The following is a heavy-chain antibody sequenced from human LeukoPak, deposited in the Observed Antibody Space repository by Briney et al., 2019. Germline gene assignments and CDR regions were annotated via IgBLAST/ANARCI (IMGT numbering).Heavy chain of an antibody. CDR3: ARDNSVGDNAWWFDP. CDR1: GYTFTGYY. Sequence: ASVKVSCKASGYTFTGYYMHWVRQAPGQGLEWMGWINPNSGGTNYAQKFQDRVTMTRDTSISTAYMELSRLRSDDTAIYYCARDNSVGDNAWWFDPWGQGTLVTVSS. CDR2: INPNSGGT. V-gene: IGHV1-2*02. J-gene: IGHJ5*02. D-gene: IGHD1-26*01.